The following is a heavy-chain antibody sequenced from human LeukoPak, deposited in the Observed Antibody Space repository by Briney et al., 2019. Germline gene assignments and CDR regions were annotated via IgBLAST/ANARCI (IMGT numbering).Heavy chain of an antibody. CDR2: IYSSGIT. V-gene: IGHV4-59*01. CDR1: GGSINSYY. D-gene: IGHD1-26*01. Sequence: SETLSPTCTVSGGSINSYYWNWIRQPPGKGLEWIGYIYSSGITSYNPSLKGRVTVSLDTSKNQVSLKLSSVTAADTAVYFCARGYSAHDGIFDYWGQGTLVTVSS. J-gene: IGHJ4*02. CDR3: ARGYSAHDGIFDY.